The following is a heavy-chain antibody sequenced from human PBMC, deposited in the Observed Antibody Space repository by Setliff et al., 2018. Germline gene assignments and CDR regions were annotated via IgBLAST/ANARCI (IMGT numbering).Heavy chain of an antibody. V-gene: IGHV3-48*01. CDR2: ISSSSGLI. J-gene: IGHJ4*02. D-gene: IGHD6-19*01. Sequence: GGSLRLSCAASGFTFSTYAMNWLRQAPGKGLEWVSYISSSSGLIYYADSVKGRFTIPRDEAKNSLYLQMNSLRTEDTAVYYCARSAVAVPGQFYFDNWGQGTQVTVSS. CDR1: GFTFSTYA. CDR3: ARSAVAVPGQFYFDN.